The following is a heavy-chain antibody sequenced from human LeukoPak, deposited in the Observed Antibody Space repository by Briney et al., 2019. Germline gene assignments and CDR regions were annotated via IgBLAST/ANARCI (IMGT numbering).Heavy chain of an antibody. CDR1: GFTFSSFA. V-gene: IGHV3-23*01. D-gene: IGHD6-13*01. CDR3: TKQQLAA. Sequence: GGSLRLSCAASGFTFSSFALSWVRQAPGKGLEWVSAVSGSGGSTYYADSVKGRFTISRDNSKNTLYLQVNSLRAEDTAVYYCTKQQLAAWGQGTLVTVSS. CDR2: VSGSGGST. J-gene: IGHJ5*02.